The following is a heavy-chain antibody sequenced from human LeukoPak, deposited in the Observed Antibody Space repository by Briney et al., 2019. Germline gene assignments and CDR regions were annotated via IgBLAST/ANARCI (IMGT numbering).Heavy chain of an antibody. J-gene: IGHJ5*02. CDR1: GDSISSYY. CDR2: MYIIGRS. V-gene: IGHV4-4*07. Sequence: PSETLSLTCTVSGDSISSYYWSWIRQPAGKGLEWIGRMYIIGRSNYNPSLRSRVTMSVDTSKNQLSLKLRSVTAADTAVYYCARTMIRGVENWFDPWGQGTLVTVSS. D-gene: IGHD3-10*01. CDR3: ARTMIRGVENWFDP.